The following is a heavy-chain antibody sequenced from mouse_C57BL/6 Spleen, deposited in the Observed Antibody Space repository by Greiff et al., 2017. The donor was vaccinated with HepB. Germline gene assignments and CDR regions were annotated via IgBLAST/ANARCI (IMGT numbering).Heavy chain of an antibody. D-gene: IGHD2-2*01. CDR1: GFTFSDYG. J-gene: IGHJ1*03. V-gene: IGHV5-17*01. CDR3: ARNGYPTRYFDV. Sequence: EVHLVESGGGLVKPGGSLKLSCAASGFTFSDYGMHWVRQAPEKGLEWVAYISSGSSTIYYADTVKGRFTISRDNAKNTLFLQMTSLRSEDTAMYYCARNGYPTRYFDVWGTGTTVTVSS. CDR2: ISSGSSTI.